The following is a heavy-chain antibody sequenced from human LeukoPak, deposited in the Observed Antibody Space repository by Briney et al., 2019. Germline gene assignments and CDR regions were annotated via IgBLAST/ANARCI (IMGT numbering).Heavy chain of an antibody. CDR1: GGSVNSGSYY. J-gene: IGHJ4*02. CDR2: IYHSGST. D-gene: IGHD3-3*01. CDR3: ARADFWSGYYYFDY. V-gene: IGHV4-30-2*01. Sequence: SETLSLTRTVSGGSVNSGSYYWSWIRQPPGKGLEWIGYIYHSGSTYYNPSLKSRVTISVDRSKNQFSLKLSSVTAADTAVYYCARADFWSGYYYFDYWGQGTLVTVSS.